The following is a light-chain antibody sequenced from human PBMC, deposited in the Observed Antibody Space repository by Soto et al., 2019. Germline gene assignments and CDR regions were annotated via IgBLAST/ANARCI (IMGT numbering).Light chain of an antibody. CDR3: QQRSNWPLTWT. J-gene: IGKJ1*01. CDR1: QSVSSY. CDR2: DAS. V-gene: IGKV3-11*01. Sequence: EIVLTQSPATLSLSPGERATLSCRASQSVSSYLAWYQQKPGQAPRLLIHDASNRATGIPARFSGSGSGTDFTLTISSLEPEDFAVYYCQQRSNWPLTWTFGQGTKVEIK.